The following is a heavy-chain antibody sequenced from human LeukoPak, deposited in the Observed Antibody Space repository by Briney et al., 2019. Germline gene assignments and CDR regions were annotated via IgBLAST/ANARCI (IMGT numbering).Heavy chain of an antibody. J-gene: IGHJ4*02. CDR1: GYTLTELS. V-gene: IGHV1-24*01. CDR3: ARDDYSGSCVDY. Sequence: ASVKVSCKVSGYTLTELSMHWVRQAPGKGLEWMGGFDPEDGETIYAQKFQGRVTMTEDTSTDTAYMELSSLRAEDTAVYYCARDDYSGSCVDYWGQGTLVTVSS. D-gene: IGHD1-26*01. CDR2: FDPEDGET.